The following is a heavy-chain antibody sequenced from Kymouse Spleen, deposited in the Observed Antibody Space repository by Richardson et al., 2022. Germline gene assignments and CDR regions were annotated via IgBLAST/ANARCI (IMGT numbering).Heavy chain of an antibody. D-gene: IGHD6-6*01. CDR2: IGTAGDT. V-gene: IGHV3-13*01. J-gene: IGHJ4*02. CDR3: ARERSSSSGLGFDY. CDR1: GFTFSSYD. Sequence: EVQLVESGGGLVQPGGSLRLSCAASGFTFSSYDMHWVRQATGKGLEWVSAIGTAGDTYYPGSVKGRFTISRENAKNSLYLQMNSLRAGDTAVYYCARERSSSSGLGFDYWGQGTLVTVSS.